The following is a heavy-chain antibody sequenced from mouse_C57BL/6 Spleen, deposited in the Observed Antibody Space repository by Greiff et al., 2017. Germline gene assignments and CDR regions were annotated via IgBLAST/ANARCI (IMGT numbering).Heavy chain of an antibody. Sequence: EVQVVESGGDLVKPGGSLKLSCAASGFTFSSYGMSWVRQTPDKRLEWVATISSGGSYTYYPDSVKGRFTISRDNAKNTLYLQMSSLKSEDTAMYYCARSYGSSPYYYAMDYWGQGTSVTVSS. V-gene: IGHV5-6*01. D-gene: IGHD1-1*01. CDR3: ARSYGSSPYYYAMDY. J-gene: IGHJ4*01. CDR2: ISSGGSYT. CDR1: GFTFSSYG.